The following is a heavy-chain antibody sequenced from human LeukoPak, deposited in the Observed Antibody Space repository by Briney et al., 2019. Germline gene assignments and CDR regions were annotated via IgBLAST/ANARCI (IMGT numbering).Heavy chain of an antibody. CDR2: IYTSGTT. J-gene: IGHJ3*02. V-gene: IGHV4-4*07. CDR3: ARGMTFYYDSRGYYGALDI. Sequence: PSETLSLICTVSGDSMSNYYWCWIRQPAGKGLEWIGRIYTSGTTAYNPSLKSRVTMSMDKSKDKFSLKVTSVAAADTAIYYCARGMTFYYDSRGYYGALDIWGQGTMVTVSS. D-gene: IGHD3-22*01. CDR1: GDSMSNYY.